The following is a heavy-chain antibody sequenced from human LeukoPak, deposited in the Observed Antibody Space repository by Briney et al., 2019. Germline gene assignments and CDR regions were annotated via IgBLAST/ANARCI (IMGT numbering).Heavy chain of an antibody. CDR1: GYTFNMHS. J-gene: IGHJ4*02. CDR2: ISAYNGNT. CDR3: ARDRGVVVITSFDY. D-gene: IGHD3-22*01. Sequence: ASVKVSCKASGYTFNMHSIIWVRQAPGQGLEWMGWISAYNGNTNYAQKLQGRVTMTTDTSTSTAYMELRSLRSDDTAVYYCARDRGVVVITSFDYWGQGTLVTVSS. V-gene: IGHV1-18*04.